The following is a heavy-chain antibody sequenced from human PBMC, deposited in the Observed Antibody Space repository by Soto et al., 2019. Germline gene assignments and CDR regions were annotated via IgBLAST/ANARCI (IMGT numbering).Heavy chain of an antibody. Sequence: SETLSLTCTVSGDSISSYYWSWIRQPPGKGLEWIGYIYYSGTTSYNPSLKSRVTISIDTSKNQFSMRLSSVTAADTAVYYCAREVQYWFDPWGQGTLVTVSS. CDR1: GDSISSYY. CDR2: IYYSGTT. V-gene: IGHV4-59*01. J-gene: IGHJ5*02. CDR3: AREVQYWFDP. D-gene: IGHD1-1*01.